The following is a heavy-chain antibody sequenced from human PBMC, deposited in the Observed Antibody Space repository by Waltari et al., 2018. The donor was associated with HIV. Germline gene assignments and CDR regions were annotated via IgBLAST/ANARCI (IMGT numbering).Heavy chain of an antibody. J-gene: IGHJ4*02. Sequence: QLQLQESGPALVKPSDTLPLPCTVSTGYIPQSYYWGWVRQSPGTGLEWIGTVYSNGVTHCTPSLESRVTMSVDTSKNQFSLTLTSVTAADTALYFCATLRTVTGTIDDWGQGILVTVSS. CDR2: VYSNGVT. CDR3: ATLRTVTGTIDD. V-gene: IGHV4-39*01. CDR1: TGYIPQSYY. D-gene: IGHD4-17*01.